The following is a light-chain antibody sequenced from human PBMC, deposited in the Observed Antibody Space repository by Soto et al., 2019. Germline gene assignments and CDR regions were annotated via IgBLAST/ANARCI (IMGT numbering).Light chain of an antibody. Sequence: QSALTQPASVSGSPGQSITISCTGTSSDVGGYNYVSWYQQHPGKAPKLMIYEVSNRPSGVSNRLSGSKSGNTASLTISGLQAEDEADYYCSSYTSSSAPMVVFGGGTKLTVL. J-gene: IGLJ2*01. CDR3: SSYTSSSAPMVV. CDR1: SSDVGGYNY. CDR2: EVS. V-gene: IGLV2-14*01.